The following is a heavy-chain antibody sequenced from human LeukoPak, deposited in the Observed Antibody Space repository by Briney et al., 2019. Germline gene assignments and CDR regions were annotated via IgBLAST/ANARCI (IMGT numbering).Heavy chain of an antibody. D-gene: IGHD1-26*01. Sequence: GGSLRLSCAASGFTFSNYAMTWVRQAPGKGLEWVSAIGGSGDTRYYAVSVEGRFTISRDNSKNTLYLQMNSLRVEDTAVYYCANFRVGATGDSWGQGTLVTVSS. CDR3: ANFRVGATGDS. J-gene: IGHJ4*02. V-gene: IGHV3-23*01. CDR2: IGGSGDTR. CDR1: GFTFSNYA.